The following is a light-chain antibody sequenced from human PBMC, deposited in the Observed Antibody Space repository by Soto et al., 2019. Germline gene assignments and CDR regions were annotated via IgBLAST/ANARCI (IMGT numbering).Light chain of an antibody. Sequence: DIQMTQSPSSVSASVGDTVTITCRASQVISSWLVWYQQKPGKAPKLLIYKASNLQSGVPSRFSGSASGTDFTLTISGLQSEDFATYYCQQASSFPFTFGGGTEV. CDR2: KAS. J-gene: IGKJ4*01. CDR3: QQASSFPFT. V-gene: IGKV1-12*01. CDR1: QVISSW.